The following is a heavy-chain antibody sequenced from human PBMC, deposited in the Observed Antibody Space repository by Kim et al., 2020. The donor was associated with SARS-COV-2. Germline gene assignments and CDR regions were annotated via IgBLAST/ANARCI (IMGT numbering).Heavy chain of an antibody. V-gene: IGHV7-4-1*01. CDR3: ARDRVITMVRGAIQWFDP. Sequence: ASVKVSCKASGYTFTSYAMNWVRQAPGQGLEWMGWINTNTGNPTYAQGFTGRFVFSLDTSVSTAYLQICSLKAEDTAVYYCARDRVITMVRGAIQWFDPWGQGTLVTVSS. CDR2: INTNTGNP. CDR1: GYTFTSYA. J-gene: IGHJ5*02. D-gene: IGHD3-10*01.